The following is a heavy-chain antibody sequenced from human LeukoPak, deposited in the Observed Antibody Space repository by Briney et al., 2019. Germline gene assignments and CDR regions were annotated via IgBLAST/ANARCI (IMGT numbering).Heavy chain of an antibody. Sequence: PSETLSLTCTVPGDSISSHYWSWIRQPPGKGLEWIGYIYFSGSTDYNPSLKSRVTISVDTSKNQFSLKLSSVTAADTAVYYCARGGLSSGYSFLDYWGQGTLLTVSS. D-gene: IGHD3-22*01. V-gene: IGHV4-59*11. CDR2: IYFSGST. J-gene: IGHJ4*02. CDR1: GDSISSHY. CDR3: ARGGLSSGYSFLDY.